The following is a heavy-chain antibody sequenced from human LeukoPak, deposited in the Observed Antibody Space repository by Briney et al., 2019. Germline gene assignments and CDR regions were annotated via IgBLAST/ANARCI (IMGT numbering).Heavy chain of an antibody. CDR1: GFTFSSYS. CDR3: ASSGSYRFDY. Sequence: GGSLRLSCAASGFTFSSYSMNWVRQAPGKGLEWVSHITASGTAMFYADSVKGRFTISRDNAKNSLYLQMNSLRDEDSAVYYCASSGSYRFDYWGQGTLVTVSS. V-gene: IGHV3-48*02. D-gene: IGHD1-26*01. J-gene: IGHJ4*02. CDR2: ITASGTAM.